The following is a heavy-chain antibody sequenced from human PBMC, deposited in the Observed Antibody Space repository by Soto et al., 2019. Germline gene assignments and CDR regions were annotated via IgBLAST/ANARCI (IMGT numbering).Heavy chain of an antibody. CDR1: GGTFSSYT. V-gene: IGHV1-69*04. D-gene: IGHD3-22*01. J-gene: IGHJ2*01. CDR2: IIPILGIA. CDR3: DRESVGYYDSSGYKAYFDL. Sequence: SVKVSCKASGGTFSSYTISWVRQAPGQGLEWMGRIIPILGIANYAQKFQGRVTITADKSTSTAYMELSSLRSEDTAVYYCDRESVGYYDSSGYKAYFDLWGRGTLVTVSS.